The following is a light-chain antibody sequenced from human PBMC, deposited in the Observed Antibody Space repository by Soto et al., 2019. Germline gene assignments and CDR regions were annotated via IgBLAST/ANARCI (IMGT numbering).Light chain of an antibody. CDR2: GAS. CDR1: QSVSSN. CDR3: QQYINWPRT. V-gene: IGKV3-15*01. Sequence: EIVMTQSPATLSVSPGERATLSGRASQSVSSNLAWYQQKPGQAPRLLIFGASTRAPGIPARFSGSGSGTEFTLTISSLQSEDFAVYYCQQYINWPRTFGQGTKVEIK. J-gene: IGKJ1*01.